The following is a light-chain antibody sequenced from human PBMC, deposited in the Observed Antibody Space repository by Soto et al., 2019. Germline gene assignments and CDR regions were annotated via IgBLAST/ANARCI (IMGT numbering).Light chain of an antibody. CDR1: SSDVGGYNY. V-gene: IGLV2-14*01. Sequence: QSVLIQPASVSGSPGQSITISCTGTSSDVGGYNYVSWYQQHPGKAPKIMIYEVNNRPSGVSDRFSGSKSDNTASLTISGLQAEDEADYYCSSYTSMSTLVFGGGTKLTVL. CDR2: EVN. J-gene: IGLJ3*02. CDR3: SSYTSMSTLV.